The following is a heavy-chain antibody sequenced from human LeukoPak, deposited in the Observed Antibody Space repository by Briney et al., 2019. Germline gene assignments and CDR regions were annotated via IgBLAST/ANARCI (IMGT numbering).Heavy chain of an antibody. J-gene: IGHJ6*02. CDR1: GFIFSNAW. Sequence: PGGSLRLSCIGSGFIFSNAWMSWVRQAPGKGLEWVGRIKSRSDGGTTDYAAPVKGRFSITRDDSQNMLYLQMNSLQTEDTAIYYCANYYYGTDVWGQGTTVTVSS. V-gene: IGHV3-15*01. CDR3: ANYYYGTDV. CDR2: IKSRSDGGTT.